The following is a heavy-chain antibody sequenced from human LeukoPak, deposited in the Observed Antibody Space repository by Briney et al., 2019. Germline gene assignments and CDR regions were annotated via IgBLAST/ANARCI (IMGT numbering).Heavy chain of an antibody. CDR1: GGSISSYY. CDR2: IYTSGST. J-gene: IGHJ4*02. CDR3: AREYTLYISGWFIDY. V-gene: IGHV4-4*07. D-gene: IGHD6-19*01. Sequence: PSETLSLTCTVSGGSISSYYWSWIRQPAGKGLEWIGRIYTSGSTNYNPSLKSRVTMSVDTSKNQFSLTLSPVTAADTAIYYCAREYTLYISGWFIDYWGQGTVVTVSS.